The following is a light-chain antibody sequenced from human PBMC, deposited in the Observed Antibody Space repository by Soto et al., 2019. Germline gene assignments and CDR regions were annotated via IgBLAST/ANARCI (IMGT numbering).Light chain of an antibody. V-gene: IGKV3-15*01. Sequence: EIVMTQSPATLSMSPGGRATLSCRASQSISDTLAWYQQKPCQAPRLLIHGASTRAPGFPARFSGSGSGTDFTLTISSLQSEDFAVYYCQQYDNWPWTFGQGTKVDIK. J-gene: IGKJ1*01. CDR1: QSISDT. CDR2: GAS. CDR3: QQYDNWPWT.